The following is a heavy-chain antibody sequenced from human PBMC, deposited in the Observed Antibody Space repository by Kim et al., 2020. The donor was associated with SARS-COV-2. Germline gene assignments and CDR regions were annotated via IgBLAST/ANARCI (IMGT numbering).Heavy chain of an antibody. CDR3: ARDLTPSLRYFDWSKMDYYYYGMDV. D-gene: IGHD3-9*01. Sequence: ASVKVSCKASGGTFSSYAISWVRQAPGQGLEWMGGIIPIFGTANYAQKFQGRVTITADESTSTAYMELSSLRSEDTAVYYCARDLTPSLRYFDWSKMDYYYYGMDVWGQGTTVTVSS. CDR2: IIPIFGTA. J-gene: IGHJ6*02. CDR1: GGTFSSYA. V-gene: IGHV1-69*13.